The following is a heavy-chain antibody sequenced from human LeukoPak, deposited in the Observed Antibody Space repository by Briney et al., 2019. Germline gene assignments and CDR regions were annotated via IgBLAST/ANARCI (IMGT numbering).Heavy chain of an antibody. CDR2: IIPILGIA. CDR3: AREPNCSGGSCYSATSYYYYAMDV. CDR1: GGTFSSYA. J-gene: IGHJ6*02. Sequence: SVKVSCKASGGTFSSYAISWVRQAPGQGHEWMGRIIPILGIANYAQKFQGRVTITADKSTSTAYMELSSLRSEDTAVYYCAREPNCSGGSCYSATSYYYYAMDVWGQGTTVTVSS. V-gene: IGHV1-69*04. D-gene: IGHD2-15*01.